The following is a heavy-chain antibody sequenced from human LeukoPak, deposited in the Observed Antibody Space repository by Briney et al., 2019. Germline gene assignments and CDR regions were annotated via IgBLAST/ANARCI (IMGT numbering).Heavy chain of an antibody. CDR3: ARGVSLYSPPALVVVAATADNWFDP. CDR1: GYTFTSYY. V-gene: IGHV1-46*01. CDR2: INPRGGST. D-gene: IGHD2-15*01. Sequence: ASVKVSCKASGYTFTSYYMHWVRQAPGQGLEWMGIINPRGGSTSYAQKFQGRVTMTRDTSTSTVYMELSSLRSEDTAVYYCARGVSLYSPPALVVVAATADNWFDPWGQGTLVTVSS. J-gene: IGHJ5*02.